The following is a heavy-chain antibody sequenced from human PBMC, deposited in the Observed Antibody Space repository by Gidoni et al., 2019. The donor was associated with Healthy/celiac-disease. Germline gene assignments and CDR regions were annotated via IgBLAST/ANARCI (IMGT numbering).Heavy chain of an antibody. V-gene: IGHV4-34*01. Sequence: QVQLQQWGAGLLKPSETLSLTCAVYGGSFSGYYWSWLRQPPGKGLEWIGEINHSGSTNYNPSLKSRVTISVDTSKNQFSLKLSSVTAADTAVYYCARGIVVVPAAIRGRGRDWFDPWGQGTLVTVSS. CDR1: GGSFSGYY. D-gene: IGHD2-2*01. CDR2: INHSGST. J-gene: IGHJ5*02. CDR3: ARGIVVVPAAIRGRGRDWFDP.